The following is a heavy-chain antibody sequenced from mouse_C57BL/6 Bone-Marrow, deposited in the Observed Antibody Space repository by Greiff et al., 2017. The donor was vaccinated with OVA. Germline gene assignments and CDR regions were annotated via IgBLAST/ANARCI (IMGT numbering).Heavy chain of an antibody. CDR3: AGGTLYWYFDV. D-gene: IGHD4-1*01. J-gene: IGHJ1*03. CDR1: GYAFSSYW. V-gene: IGHV1-80*01. CDR2: IYPGDGDT. Sequence: QVQLQQSGAELVKPGASVKISCKASGYAFSSYWMNWVKQRPGKGLEWIGQIYPGDGDTNYKGKFKGKATLTADTSSSTAYMQLSSLTSEDSAVYFCAGGTLYWYFDVWGTGTTVTVSS.